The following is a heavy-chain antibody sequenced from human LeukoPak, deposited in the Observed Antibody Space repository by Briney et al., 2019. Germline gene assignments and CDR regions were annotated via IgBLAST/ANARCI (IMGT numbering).Heavy chain of an antibody. V-gene: IGHV3-30*01. Sequence: GRSLRLSCAASGFTFSSYAMHWVRQAPGKGLEWVAVISYDGSNKYYADSVKGRFTISRDNSKNTLYLQMNSLRAEDTAVYYCARGLVSRFDYWGQGTLVTVSS. CDR3: ARGLVSRFDY. J-gene: IGHJ4*02. D-gene: IGHD2-8*01. CDR2: ISYDGSNK. CDR1: GFTFSSYA.